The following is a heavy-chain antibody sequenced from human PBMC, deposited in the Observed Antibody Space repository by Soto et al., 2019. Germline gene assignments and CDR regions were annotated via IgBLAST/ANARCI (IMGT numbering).Heavy chain of an antibody. D-gene: IGHD2-21*01. V-gene: IGHV2-5*01. CDR2: IYWNGVE. Sequence: QITLKESGPTLVKPTQTLTLTCSFSGFSFGDVGEGVGWVRQPPGEALEWLALIYWNGVERYNPSLESRPTITRDTSRNQVGLTLTNADPLDTGSDPCAHERGCCGSGGSWGQGTLVTVSS. CDR1: GFSFGDVGEG. J-gene: IGHJ5*02. CDR3: AHERGCCGSGGS.